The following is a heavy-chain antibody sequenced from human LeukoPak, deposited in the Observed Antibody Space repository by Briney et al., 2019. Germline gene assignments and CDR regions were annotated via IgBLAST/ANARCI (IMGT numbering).Heavy chain of an antibody. D-gene: IGHD2-2*01. CDR1: GYTFTGYY. CDR3: AVPAAPYYYYYYMDV. V-gene: IGHV1-2*02. CDR2: INPNSGGT. J-gene: IGHJ6*03. Sequence: ASVKVSCKASGYTFTGYYMHWVRQAPGQGLEWMGWINPNSGGTNYAQKFQGRVTMTRDTSISTAYMELSSLRSEDTAVYYCAVPAAPYYYYYYMDVWGKGPRSPSP.